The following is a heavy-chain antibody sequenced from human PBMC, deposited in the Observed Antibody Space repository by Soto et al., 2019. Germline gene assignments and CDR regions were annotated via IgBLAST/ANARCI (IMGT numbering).Heavy chain of an antibody. CDR3: AGGGLSWLQLGD. V-gene: IGHV4-59*01. Sequence: XATMTISCTVSGGSIRSYYWCWIRQPPGKGLEWIGYIYYSGSTNYNPSLKSRVTTSVDTSKNQFSLKLSSVTAADTAVYYCAGGGLSWLQLGDWGQRTLVTV. D-gene: IGHD5-12*01. CDR1: GGSIRSYY. J-gene: IGHJ4*02. CDR2: IYYSGST.